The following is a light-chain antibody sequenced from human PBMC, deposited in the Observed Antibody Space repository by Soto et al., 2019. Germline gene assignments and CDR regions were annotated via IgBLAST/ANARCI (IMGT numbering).Light chain of an antibody. CDR2: YKSDSDK. CDR3: MIWHSSAWV. Sequence: QLVLTQPASLSASPGASASLTCTLRSGINVGTYRIYWHQQKPGSPPQYLLRYKSDSDKQQGSGVPSRFSGSKDASANAGILLISGLQSEDEADYYCMIWHSSAWVFGGGTKLTVL. J-gene: IGLJ3*02. V-gene: IGLV5-45*01. CDR1: SGINVGTYR.